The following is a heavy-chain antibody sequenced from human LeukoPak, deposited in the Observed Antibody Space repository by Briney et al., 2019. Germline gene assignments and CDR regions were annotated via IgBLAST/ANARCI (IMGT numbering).Heavy chain of an antibody. D-gene: IGHD2-2*01. CDR3: ARAEDCSSTSCPRAFDI. Sequence: GGSLRLSCAASGFTFSSYWMHWVRQAPGKGLVWVSRINSDGSSTSYADSVKGRFTISRDNAENTLYLQMNSLRAEDTAVYYCARAEDCSSTSCPRAFDIWGQGTMVTVSS. V-gene: IGHV3-74*01. J-gene: IGHJ3*02. CDR2: INSDGSST. CDR1: GFTFSSYW.